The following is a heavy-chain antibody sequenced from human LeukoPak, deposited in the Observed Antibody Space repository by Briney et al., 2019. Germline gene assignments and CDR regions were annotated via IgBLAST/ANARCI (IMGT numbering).Heavy chain of an antibody. Sequence: SETLSLTCSVSGGSISSGTYYWTWIRQPAGKGLEWIGRISSSGSTNYNPSLKSRVTISVDTPKNQFSLKVSSVTAADTAVYYCARGVVGATSYYYYYYMDVWGKGTTVTVSS. CDR2: ISSSGST. CDR3: ARGVVGATSYYYYYYMDV. V-gene: IGHV4-61*02. J-gene: IGHJ6*03. CDR1: GGSISSGTYY. D-gene: IGHD1-26*01.